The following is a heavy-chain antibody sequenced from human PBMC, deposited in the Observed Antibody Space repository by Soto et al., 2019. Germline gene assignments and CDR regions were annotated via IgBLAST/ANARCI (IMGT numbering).Heavy chain of an antibody. CDR2: ISRAGGY. CDR3: ARVLLWFGAVEY. V-gene: IGHV4-34*01. Sequence: QVHLQQWGAGLLEPSETLSLTCAVSGVSFDGFLWTWIRQSPGKGLEWIGEISRAGGYNYNPSLNGRVTISLDTSKDQFSLRLRSVTAADTAVYYCARVLLWFGAVEYWGQGTPVTVSS. CDR1: GVSFDGFL. D-gene: IGHD3-10*01. J-gene: IGHJ4*02.